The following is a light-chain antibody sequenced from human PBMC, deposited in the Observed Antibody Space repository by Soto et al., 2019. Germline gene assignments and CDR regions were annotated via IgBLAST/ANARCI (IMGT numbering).Light chain of an antibody. Sequence: QSVLTQPPSASATPGQRITISCSGGSSNIGNNYVYWYQQLPGTAPKLLIYLTHYRPSGVPDRVSGSKSGTSAYLAISGLRSEDEADYYCQSYDSSLVFGGGTKLTVL. J-gene: IGLJ2*01. CDR2: LTH. CDR1: SSNIGNNY. CDR3: QSYDSSLV. V-gene: IGLV1-47*02.